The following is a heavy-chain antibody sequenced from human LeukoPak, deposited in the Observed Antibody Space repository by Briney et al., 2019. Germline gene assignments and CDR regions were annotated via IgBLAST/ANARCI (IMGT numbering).Heavy chain of an antibody. CDR3: ARDGAVAGIDY. J-gene: IGHJ4*02. D-gene: IGHD6-19*01. CDR1: GGSISSYY. V-gene: IGHV4-59*01. Sequence: SETLSLTCTVSGGSISSYYWSWIRQPPGKGLEWIGYIYYSGSTNYNPSLKSRVTISVDTSKNQFSLKLSSATAADTAVYYCARDGAVAGIDYWGQGTLVTVSS. CDR2: IYYSGST.